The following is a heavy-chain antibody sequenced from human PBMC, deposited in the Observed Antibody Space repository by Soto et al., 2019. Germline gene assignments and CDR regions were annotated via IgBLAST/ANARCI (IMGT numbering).Heavy chain of an antibody. D-gene: IGHD2-15*01. CDR1: GFTFSSYA. CDR2: ISGSGGST. J-gene: IGHJ6*02. CDR3: AKDVRSDLVVAATRGYYGMDV. Sequence: GGSLRLSCAASGFTFSSYAMSWVRQAPGKGLEWVSAISGSGGSTYYADSVKGRFTISRDNSKNTLYLQMNSLRAEDTAVYYCAKDVRSDLVVAATRGYYGMDVWGQGTTVTVSS. V-gene: IGHV3-23*01.